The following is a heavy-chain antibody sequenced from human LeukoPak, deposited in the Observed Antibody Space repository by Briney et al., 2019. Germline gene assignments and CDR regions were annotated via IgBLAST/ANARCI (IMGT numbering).Heavy chain of an antibody. J-gene: IGHJ4*02. V-gene: IGHV3-21*01. Sequence: PGGSLRLSCAASGFTFSSYSMNWVRQAPGKGLEWVSSISSSSSYIYYAGSVKGRFTISRDNAKNSLYLQMNSLRAEDTAVYYCASDIGYCSGGSCYWTRPFDYWGQGTLVTVSS. D-gene: IGHD2-15*01. CDR1: GFTFSSYS. CDR3: ASDIGYCSGGSCYWTRPFDY. CDR2: ISSSSSYI.